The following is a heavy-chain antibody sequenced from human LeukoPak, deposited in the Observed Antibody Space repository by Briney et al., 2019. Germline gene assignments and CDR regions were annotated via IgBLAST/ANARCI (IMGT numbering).Heavy chain of an antibody. Sequence: GGSLRLSCEASGFIVTCYYMTWVRQAPGKGLEWVSVIYSGGTTYYADSVKGRVAISRDNSKNTVFLQMNSVRAEDTAVYYCARSYSNHLLGMDVWGQGTTVTVSS. CDR2: IYSGGTT. V-gene: IGHV3-66*01. CDR1: GFIVTCYY. CDR3: ARSYSNHLLGMDV. J-gene: IGHJ6*02. D-gene: IGHD4-11*01.